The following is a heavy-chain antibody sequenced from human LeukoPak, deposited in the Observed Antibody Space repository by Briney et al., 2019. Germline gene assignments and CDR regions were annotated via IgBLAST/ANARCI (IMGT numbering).Heavy chain of an antibody. CDR1: GFTFSSYN. D-gene: IGHD3-9*01. Sequence: GGSLRLSCAASGFTFSSYNMKWVRQAPGKGLEWVSSISTSSSYIYYADSVKGRFTISRDNAKNSLYLQMNSLRAEDTAVYYCARDIAHDILTGYYVYNWFDPWGQGTLVTVSS. CDR3: ARDIAHDILTGYYVYNWFDP. J-gene: IGHJ5*02. V-gene: IGHV3-21*01. CDR2: ISTSSSYI.